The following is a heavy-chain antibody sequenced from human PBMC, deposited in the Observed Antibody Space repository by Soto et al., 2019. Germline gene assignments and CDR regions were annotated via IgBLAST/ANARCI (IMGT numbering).Heavy chain of an antibody. J-gene: IGHJ5*02. CDR3: SRRAPEGFDP. Sequence: SETLSLTCTVSGGSFGSSAYYWGWIRLAPGKGLEWIGSSNASGSTFSNPSLKSRVTLSVDTSKHQFSLKLTSVTAADTALYYCSRRAPEGFDPWGQGTLVTVSS. V-gene: IGHV4-39*01. CDR2: SNASGST. CDR1: GGSFGSSAYY.